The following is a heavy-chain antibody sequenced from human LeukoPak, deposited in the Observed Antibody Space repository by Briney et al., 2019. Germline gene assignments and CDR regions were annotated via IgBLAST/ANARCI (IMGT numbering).Heavy chain of an antibody. CDR2: MNPNSGNT. Sequence: ASVKVSCKASGYTFTTYDINWVRQSTRQGVEWMGWMNPNSGNTGYAQKFQGRVTMTRNTSISTAYMELSSLRSEDTAVYYCARECSGGSCYEDDYWGQGTLVTVSS. V-gene: IGHV1-8*01. D-gene: IGHD2-15*01. CDR1: GYTFTTYD. J-gene: IGHJ4*02. CDR3: ARECSGGSCYEDDY.